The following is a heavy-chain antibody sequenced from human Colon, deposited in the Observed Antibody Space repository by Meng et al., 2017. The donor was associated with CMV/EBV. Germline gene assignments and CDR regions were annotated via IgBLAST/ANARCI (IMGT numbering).Heavy chain of an antibody. CDR2: ISTFNSNK. J-gene: IGHJ6*02. D-gene: IGHD3-3*01. CDR1: GYTFISYG. Sequence: ASVKVSCKASGYTFISYGFNWVRQAPGEGLEWMGWISTFNSNKYYAQKFQDRVTMTTDRSTRTAYMELSSLRSEDTAIYYCARPDYDFWSDSPGGPYFYYALDVWGQGTTVTVSS. CDR3: ARPDYDFWSDSPGGPYFYYALDV. V-gene: IGHV1-18*01.